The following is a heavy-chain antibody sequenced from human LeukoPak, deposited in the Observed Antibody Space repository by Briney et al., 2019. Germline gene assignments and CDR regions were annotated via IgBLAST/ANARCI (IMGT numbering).Heavy chain of an antibody. CDR3: ARVTGPRYSYFDP. CDR1: GGSISSYY. D-gene: IGHD5-18*01. J-gene: IGHJ5*02. CDR2: IYASGSI. Sequence: SETLSLTCTVSGGSISSYYWSWIRQPAGKGLEWIGRIYASGSINYNPSLKSRVTMSVDTSKNQLSLKLTSVTAADTAVYYCARVTGPRYSYFDPWGQGTLVTVSS. V-gene: IGHV4-4*07.